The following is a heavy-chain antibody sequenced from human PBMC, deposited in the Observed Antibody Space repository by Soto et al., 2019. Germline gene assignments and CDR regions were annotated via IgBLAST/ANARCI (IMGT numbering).Heavy chain of an antibody. D-gene: IGHD3-9*01. CDR1: GYTFTSYG. Sequence: GASVKVSCKASGYTFTSYGVSWVRQAPGQGLEWMGWISAYDDNTNYAQKLQGRVTLTTDTSTSTAYMELRSLRSDDTAVYFCARTFDLTGYYPYFDYWAQGAVVTVSS. CDR2: ISAYDDNT. V-gene: IGHV1-18*01. CDR3: ARTFDLTGYYPYFDY. J-gene: IGHJ4*02.